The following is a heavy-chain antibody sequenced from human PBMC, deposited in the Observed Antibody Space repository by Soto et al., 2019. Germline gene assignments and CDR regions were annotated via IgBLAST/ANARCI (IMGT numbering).Heavy chain of an antibody. CDR2: INSDASST. J-gene: IGHJ3*02. D-gene: IGHD3-9*01. CDR3: ARDKYYDILTGPHAFDI. Sequence: GGSLRLSCAASGLTFSSYWMHWVRQAPGKGLAWVSRINSDASSTNYAGSVKGRFTISRDNAKNSLYLQMNSLRAEDTAVYYCARDKYYDILTGPHAFDIWGQGTMVTVSS. CDR1: GLTFSSYW. V-gene: IGHV3-74*01.